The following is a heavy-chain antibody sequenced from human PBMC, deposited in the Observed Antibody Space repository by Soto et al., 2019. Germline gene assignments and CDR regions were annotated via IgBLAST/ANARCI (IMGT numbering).Heavy chain of an antibody. CDR1: GFTFSSYG. CDR3: AIGDYVWSSDY. J-gene: IGHJ4*02. D-gene: IGHD4-17*01. V-gene: IGHV3-33*01. Sequence: GGSLRLSCAASGFTFSSYGMHWVRQAPGKGLEWVAVIWYDGSNKYYADSVKGRFTISRDNSKNTLYLQMNSLRAEDTAVYYCAIGDYVWSSDYWGQGTLVTVSS. CDR2: IWYDGSNK.